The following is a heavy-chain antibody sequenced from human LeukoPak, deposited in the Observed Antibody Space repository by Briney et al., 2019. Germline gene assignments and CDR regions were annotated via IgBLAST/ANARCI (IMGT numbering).Heavy chain of an antibody. Sequence: SETLSLTCTVSGGSISSGGYYWSWIRQHPGKGLEWIGYIYYSGSTYYNPSLKSRVTISVDTSKNQFSLKLSSVTAADTAVYYCARGVYYDSFPYYWGQGTLVTVSS. CDR3: ARGVYYDSFPYY. D-gene: IGHD3-22*01. J-gene: IGHJ4*02. CDR2: IYYSGST. CDR1: GGSISSGGYY. V-gene: IGHV4-31*03.